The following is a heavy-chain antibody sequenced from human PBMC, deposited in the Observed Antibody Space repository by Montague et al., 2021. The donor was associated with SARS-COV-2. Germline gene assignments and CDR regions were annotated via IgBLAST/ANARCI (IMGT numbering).Heavy chain of an antibody. D-gene: IGHD3-9*01. Sequence: PALVKPTQTLTLTCTFSGFSPSTSGMCVSWIRQPPGKALEWLALIDWDDDKYYSTSLKTRLTISKDTSKNQVVLTMTNMDPVDTATYYCARSPYDILTGYYRGFDYWGRGTLVTVSS. J-gene: IGHJ4*02. CDR3: ARSPYDILTGYYRGFDY. CDR1: GFSPSTSGMC. V-gene: IGHV2-70*01. CDR2: IDWDDDK.